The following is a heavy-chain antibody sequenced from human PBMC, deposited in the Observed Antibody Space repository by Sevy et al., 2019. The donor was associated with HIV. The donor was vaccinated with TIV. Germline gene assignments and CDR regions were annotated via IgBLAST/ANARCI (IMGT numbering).Heavy chain of an antibody. CDR2: IYYSGRT. V-gene: IGHV4-59*11. CDR1: GDSTSTQY. CDR3: ARPSPEYYYGMDV. Sequence: SETLSLTCSVSGDSTSTQYWSWIRQPPGKGLEWIGYIYYSGRTNYNPSLKSRVNILVDRTKNQFSLKLSSVTAADTAVYYCARPSPEYYYGMDVWGQGTTVTVSS. J-gene: IGHJ6*02.